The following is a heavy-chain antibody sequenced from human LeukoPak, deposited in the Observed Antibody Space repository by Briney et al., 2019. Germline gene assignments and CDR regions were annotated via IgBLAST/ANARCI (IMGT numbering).Heavy chain of an antibody. CDR1: GGTFSSYT. CDR3: ARELRFLEAYYYYYMDV. CDR2: IIPILGIA. V-gene: IGHV1-69*04. Sequence: GASVKVSCKASGGTFSSYTISWVRQAPGQGLEWMGRIIPILGIANYAQKFQGRVTITADKSTSTAYMELSSLRSEDTAVYYCARELRFLEAYYYYYMDVWGKGTTVTVSS. J-gene: IGHJ6*03. D-gene: IGHD3-3*01.